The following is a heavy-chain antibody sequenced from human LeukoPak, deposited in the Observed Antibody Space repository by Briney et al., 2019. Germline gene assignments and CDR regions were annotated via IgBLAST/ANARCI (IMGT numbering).Heavy chain of an antibody. Sequence: PGGSLRLSCAASGFTFSDYYMTWIRQAPGKGLEWISYISTSAGTIYYADSVKGRFTISRDNAKNSLYLQMNSLRAEDTAVYYCATDAIDSRGFDFDYWGQGTLVTVSS. CDR2: ISTSAGTI. V-gene: IGHV3-11*01. CDR3: ATDAIDSRGFDFDY. J-gene: IGHJ4*02. D-gene: IGHD3-22*01. CDR1: GFTFSDYY.